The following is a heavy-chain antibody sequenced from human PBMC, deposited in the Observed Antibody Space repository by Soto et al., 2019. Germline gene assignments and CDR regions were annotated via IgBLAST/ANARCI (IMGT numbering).Heavy chain of an antibody. D-gene: IGHD5-12*01. J-gene: IGHJ4*02. Sequence: QVQLQQWGAGLLKPSETLSLTYAVYGGSFSGYYWSWIRQPPGKGLEWIGEINHSGSTNYNPSLKSRVTISVDTSKNQFSLKLSSVTAADTAVYYCARSTGWLRYFDYWGQGTLVTVSS. V-gene: IGHV4-34*01. CDR3: ARSTGWLRYFDY. CDR2: INHSGST. CDR1: GGSFSGYY.